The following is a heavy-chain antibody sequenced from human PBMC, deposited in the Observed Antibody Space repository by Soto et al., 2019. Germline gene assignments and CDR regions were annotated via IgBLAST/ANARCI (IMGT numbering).Heavy chain of an antibody. J-gene: IGHJ4*02. CDR3: ARDRRFGNGYSLGFDY. Sequence: PGGSLRLSCVGTGFSFSSYFMHWVRQAPGKGLEWVAVVSFDGNKKYYANSVKDRFTVSRDNSKNTMYVQMNSLEPEDTAVYYCARDRRFGNGYSLGFDYWGQGALGTVSS. CDR1: GFSFSSYF. V-gene: IGHV3-30-3*01. D-gene: IGHD5-18*01. CDR2: VSFDGNKK.